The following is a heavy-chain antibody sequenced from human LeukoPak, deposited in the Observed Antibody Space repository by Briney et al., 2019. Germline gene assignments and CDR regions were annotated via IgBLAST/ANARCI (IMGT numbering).Heavy chain of an antibody. Sequence: SVTVSCKASGYTFTGYYVYWVRQAPGQGLEWMGWIKPDSGGTNYAQEFQGRVTMTRDTSISTAYMELSRLRSDDTAVYYCSRGQGYNYGFDIWGRAKMATVSS. CDR1: GYTFTGYY. J-gene: IGHJ3*02. D-gene: IGHD3-22*01. V-gene: IGHV1-2*02. CDR2: IKPDSGGT. CDR3: SRGQGYNYGFDI.